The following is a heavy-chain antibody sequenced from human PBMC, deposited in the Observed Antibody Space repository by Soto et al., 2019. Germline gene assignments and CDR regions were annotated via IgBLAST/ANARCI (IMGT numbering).Heavy chain of an antibody. CDR3: AKEVGIVATITGPFDY. CDR1: GFTFSSYA. D-gene: IGHD5-12*01. J-gene: IGHJ4*02. CDR2: ISGSGGST. Sequence: EVQLLESGGGLVQPGGSLRLSCAASGFTFSSYAMSWVRQAPGKGLEWVSAISGSGGSTYYADSVKGRFTISRDNSKNTRYLHMNILRAEDTAVYYCAKEVGIVATITGPFDYWGQGTLVTVSS. V-gene: IGHV3-23*01.